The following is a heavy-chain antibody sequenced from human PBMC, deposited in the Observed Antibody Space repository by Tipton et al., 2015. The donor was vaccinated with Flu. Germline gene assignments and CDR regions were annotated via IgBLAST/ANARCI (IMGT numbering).Heavy chain of an antibody. J-gene: IGHJ4*02. D-gene: IGHD3-3*01. CDR3: ARGRRVERKFDY. V-gene: IGHV4-34*01. Sequence: TLSLTCAVYGGSFSGYYWSWIRQPPGKGLEWIGEINHSGSTNYNPSLKSRVTISVDTSKNQFSLKLSSVTAADTAVYYCARGRRVERKFDYWGQGTLVTVSS. CDR1: GGSFSGYY. CDR2: INHSGST.